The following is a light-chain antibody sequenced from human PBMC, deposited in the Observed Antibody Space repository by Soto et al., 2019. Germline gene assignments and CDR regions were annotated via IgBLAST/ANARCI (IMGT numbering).Light chain of an antibody. J-gene: IGLJ3*02. V-gene: IGLV3-21*04. CDR3: QVWDSSSDWV. CDR2: YAS. CDR1: NIGSKS. Sequence: SYELTQPPSVSVAPGKTARITCGGNNIGSKSVHWYQQKPGQAPVLVISYASDRPSGIPERFSGSNSGNTATLTIGGVVAGDEAGYYCQVWDSSSDWVFGGGTKLTVL.